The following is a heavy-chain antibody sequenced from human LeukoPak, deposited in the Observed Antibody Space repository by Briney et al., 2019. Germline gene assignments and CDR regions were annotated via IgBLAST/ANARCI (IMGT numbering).Heavy chain of an antibody. Sequence: PSETLSLTCTVSGGSISSHYWSWIRQPPGKGLEWIGYIYYSGSTNYNPSLKSRVTISVDTSKNQFSLKLSSVTAADTAVYYCARVDYYSFDYWGQGTLVTVSS. CDR1: GGSISSHY. D-gene: IGHD3-10*01. CDR3: ARVDYYSFDY. J-gene: IGHJ4*02. V-gene: IGHV4-59*11. CDR2: IYYSGST.